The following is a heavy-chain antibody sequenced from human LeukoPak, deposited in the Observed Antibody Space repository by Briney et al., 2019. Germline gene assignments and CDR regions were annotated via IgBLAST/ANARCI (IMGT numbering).Heavy chain of an antibody. Sequence: GGSLRLSCAASGFTFSSYAIHWVRQAPGKGLEWVAVISYDGSNKYYADSVKGRFTISRDNAKNSLYLQMNSLRAEDTAVYYCARIIVSGYLDDAFDIWGQGTMVTVSS. CDR3: ARIIVSGYLDDAFDI. V-gene: IGHV3-30*04. CDR1: GFTFSSYA. D-gene: IGHD3-3*01. J-gene: IGHJ3*02. CDR2: ISYDGSNK.